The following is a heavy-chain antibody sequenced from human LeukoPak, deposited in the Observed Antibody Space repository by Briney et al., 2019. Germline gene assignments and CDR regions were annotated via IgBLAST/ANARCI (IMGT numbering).Heavy chain of an antibody. CDR1: GGSISSGGYY. V-gene: IGHV4-31*03. Sequence: SETLSLTCTVSGGSISSGGYYWSWIRQHPGKGLEWIGYIYYSGSTYYNPSLKSRVTISVDTSKNQFSLKLSSVTAADTAVYYCARHYYDSSGYGGWFDPWGQGNLVTVSS. CDR2: IYYSGST. J-gene: IGHJ5*02. CDR3: ARHYYDSSGYGGWFDP. D-gene: IGHD3-22*01.